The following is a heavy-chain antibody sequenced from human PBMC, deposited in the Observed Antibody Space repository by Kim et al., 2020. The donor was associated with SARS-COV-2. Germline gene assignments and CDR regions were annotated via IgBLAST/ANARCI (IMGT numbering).Heavy chain of an antibody. J-gene: IGHJ6*02. D-gene: IGHD1-26*01. Sequence: ASVKVSCKASGYTFTSYGISWVRQAPGQGLEWMGWISAYNGNTNYAQKLQGRVTMTTDTSTSTAYMELRSLRSDDTAVYYCARVKGSGAAHYYYYGMDVWGQGTTVTVSS. CDR1: GYTFTSYG. V-gene: IGHV1-18*01. CDR2: ISAYNGNT. CDR3: ARVKGSGAAHYYYYGMDV.